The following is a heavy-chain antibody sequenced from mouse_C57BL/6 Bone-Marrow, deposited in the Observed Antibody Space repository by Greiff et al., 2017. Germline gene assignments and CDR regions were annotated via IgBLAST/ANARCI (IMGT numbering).Heavy chain of an antibody. J-gene: IGHJ4*01. V-gene: IGHV2-5*01. CDR2: IWRGGST. CDR3: AKNDYGSFYAMDY. CDR1: GFSLTSYG. D-gene: IGHD1-1*01. Sequence: VMLVESGPGLVQPSQSLSITCTVSGFSLTSYGVHWVRQSPGKGLEWLGVIWRGGSTDYNAAFMSRLSITKDNSKSPVFFKMNSLQADDTAIYYCAKNDYGSFYAMDYWGQGTSVTVSS.